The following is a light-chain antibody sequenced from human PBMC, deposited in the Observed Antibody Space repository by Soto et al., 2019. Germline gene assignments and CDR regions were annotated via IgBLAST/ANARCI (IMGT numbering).Light chain of an antibody. J-gene: IGKJ5*01. Sequence: EIVLTQSPGTLSLSPGERATLSCRASQTFSTSYLAWYQQKPGQAPRLLIYGSSSRATGIPDRFSGHGSGTDFTLTISRLEPEDFAVYYCKQYGGSPITFGQGTRLAIK. V-gene: IGKV3-20*01. CDR3: KQYGGSPIT. CDR1: QTFSTSY. CDR2: GSS.